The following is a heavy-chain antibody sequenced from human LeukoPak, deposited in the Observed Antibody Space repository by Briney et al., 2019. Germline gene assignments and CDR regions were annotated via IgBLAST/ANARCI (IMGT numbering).Heavy chain of an antibody. CDR3: ANYGSGSQYFDY. CDR2: ISGSGGST. J-gene: IGHJ4*02. CDR1: GFTFSSYA. V-gene: IGHV3-23*01. D-gene: IGHD3-10*01. Sequence: GGSLRLSCAASGFTFSSYAMSWVRQAPGKGLEWVSAISGSGGSTYYADSVKGRFTISRDNSKNTLYLQMNSLRAEDTAVYYCANYGSGSQYFDYWGQGTLVTVSS.